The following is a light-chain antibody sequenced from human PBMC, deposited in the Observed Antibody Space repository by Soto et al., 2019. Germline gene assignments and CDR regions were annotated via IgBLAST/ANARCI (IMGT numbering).Light chain of an antibody. CDR1: QSVDSH. CDR3: QQYGSSIT. J-gene: IGKJ5*01. CDR2: GAS. Sequence: EIVLTQSPASLSLSPGERATLSCRASQSVDSHLVWYQQKPGQAPRLLIFGASNRATGIPARFSGSGSGTDFTLTISRLEPEDFAVYYCQQYGSSITFGQGTRLEIK. V-gene: IGKV3-20*01.